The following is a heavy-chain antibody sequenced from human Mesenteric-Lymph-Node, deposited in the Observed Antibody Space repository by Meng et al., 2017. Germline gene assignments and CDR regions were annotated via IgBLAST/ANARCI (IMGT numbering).Heavy chain of an antibody. CDR2: ISAYNGNT. D-gene: IGHD3-9*01. CDR3: ARDFTLGDATWSALRYFDWTLSDAFDI. CDR1: GYTFTSYG. V-gene: IGHV1-18*01. Sequence: ASVKVSCKASGYTFTSYGISWVRQAPGQGLEWMGWISAYNGNTNYAQKHQGRVTMTTDTSTSTAYMELRSLRSDDTAVYYCARDFTLGDATWSALRYFDWTLSDAFDIWGQGTMVTVSS. J-gene: IGHJ3*02.